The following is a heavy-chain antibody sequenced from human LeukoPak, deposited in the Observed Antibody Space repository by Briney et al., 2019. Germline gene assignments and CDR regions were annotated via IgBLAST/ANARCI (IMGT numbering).Heavy chain of an antibody. J-gene: IGHJ4*02. D-gene: IGHD2-15*01. CDR1: GASISSYY. CDR3: ARGDKPGQGFDF. CDR2: IYTSGST. V-gene: IGHV4-4*07. Sequence: SEILSLTCIVSGASISSYYWSWIRQPAGKGLEWIGRIYTSGSTNYNPSLRSRLTLSVDTSRNQFSLSLTSVTAADTAVYYCARGDKPGQGFDFWGQGTLVTVSS.